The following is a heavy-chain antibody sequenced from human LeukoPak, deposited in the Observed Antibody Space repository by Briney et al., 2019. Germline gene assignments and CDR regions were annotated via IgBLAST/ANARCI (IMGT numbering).Heavy chain of an antibody. J-gene: IGHJ6*03. CDR1: GGSIINYY. CDR2: IYYSGST. D-gene: IGHD3-10*01. V-gene: IGHV4-59*01. Sequence: SETLSLTCTVSGGSIINYYWTWIRQPPGKGLEWIGYIYYSGSTDYNPSLKSRVTISVDTSKNQFSLKLSSVTAADTAVYYCARAGYYGSGSYYRYYYYMDVWGKGTTVTISS. CDR3: ARAGYYGSGSYYRYYYYMDV.